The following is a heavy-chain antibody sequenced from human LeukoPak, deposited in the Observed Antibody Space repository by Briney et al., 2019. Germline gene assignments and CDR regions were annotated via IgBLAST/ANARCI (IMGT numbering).Heavy chain of an antibody. V-gene: IGHV1-18*01. J-gene: IGHJ4*02. CDR1: GYTFTSYG. Sequence: GASVKVSCKASGYTFTSYGISWVRQAPGQGLEWMGWISAYNGNTNYAQKLQGRVTMTTDTSTSTAYMELRSLRSDDTAVYYCAREGDYYSISWNPIDYWGQGTLVTVSS. CDR3: AREGDYYSISWNPIDY. CDR2: ISAYNGNT. D-gene: IGHD6-13*01.